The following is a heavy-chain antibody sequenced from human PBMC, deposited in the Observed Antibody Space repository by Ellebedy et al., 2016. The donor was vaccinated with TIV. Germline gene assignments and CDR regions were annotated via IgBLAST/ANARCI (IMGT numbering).Heavy chain of an antibody. V-gene: IGHV3-7*01. Sequence: PGGSLRLSCAASGSPFKIHAVSWVRQAPGKGLECVSNIKQDGSEKSYVDSVKGRFTISRDNAKNSLYLQINSLRAEDTAVYYCSRHTDYAFDYWGQGALVTVSS. J-gene: IGHJ4*02. CDR2: IKQDGSEK. D-gene: IGHD4-17*01. CDR3: SRHTDYAFDY. CDR1: GSPFKIHA.